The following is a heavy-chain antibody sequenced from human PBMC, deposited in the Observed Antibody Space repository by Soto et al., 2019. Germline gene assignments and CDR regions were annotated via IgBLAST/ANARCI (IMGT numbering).Heavy chain of an antibody. CDR3: ARSPPARGIAAAGTTSIFDY. CDR1: GYTFTSYY. Sequence: ASVKVSCKASGYTFTSYYMHWVRQAPGQGLEWMGIINPSGGSTSYAQKFQGRVTMTRDTSTSTVYMELSSLRSEDTAVYYCARSPPARGIAAAGTTSIFDYWGQGTLVTVSS. CDR2: INPSGGST. D-gene: IGHD6-13*01. J-gene: IGHJ4*02. V-gene: IGHV1-46*01.